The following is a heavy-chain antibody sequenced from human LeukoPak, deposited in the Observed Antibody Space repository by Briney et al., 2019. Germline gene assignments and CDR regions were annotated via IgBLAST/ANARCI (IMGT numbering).Heavy chain of an antibody. CDR3: ARVNGYYYGVDY. V-gene: IGHV4-4*02. D-gene: IGHD3-22*01. J-gene: IGHJ4*02. CDR2: IYHSGRT. CDR1: GGSISSSNW. Sequence: PSETLSLTCAVSGGSISSSNWWSWVRQPPGKGLEWIGEIYHSGRTNYNPSLKSRVTISVDKSKNQFSLKLTSVTAADTAVYYCARVNGYYYGVDYWGQGTLVTVSS.